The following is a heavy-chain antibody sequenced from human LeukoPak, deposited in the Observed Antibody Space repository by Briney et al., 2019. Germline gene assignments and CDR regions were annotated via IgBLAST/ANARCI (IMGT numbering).Heavy chain of an antibody. Sequence: PSETLSLTCTVSGGSISSSSYYWGWIRQPPGKGLEWIGYIYYSGSTYYNPSLKSRVTISVDTSKNQFSLKLSSVTAADTAVYYCARDKLVRAHYYYYGMDVWGQGTTVTVSS. V-gene: IGHV4-30-4*08. J-gene: IGHJ6*02. CDR2: IYYSGST. CDR3: ARDKLVRAHYYYYGMDV. CDR1: GGSISSSSYY. D-gene: IGHD6-6*01.